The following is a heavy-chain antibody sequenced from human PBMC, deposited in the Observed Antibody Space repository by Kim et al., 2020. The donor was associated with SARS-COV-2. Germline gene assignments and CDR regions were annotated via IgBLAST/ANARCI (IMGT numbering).Heavy chain of an antibody. D-gene: IGHD2-15*01. CDR3: ARGGTDIVVVVARYYYYGMDV. J-gene: IGHJ6*02. CDR1: GFTFSDYY. Sequence: GGSLRLSCAASGFTFSDYYMSWIRQAPGKGLEWVSYISSSGSTIYYADSVKGRFTISRDNAKNSLYLQMNSLRAEDTAVYYCARGGTDIVVVVARYYYYGMDVWGQGTTVTVSS. V-gene: IGHV3-11*04. CDR2: ISSSGSTI.